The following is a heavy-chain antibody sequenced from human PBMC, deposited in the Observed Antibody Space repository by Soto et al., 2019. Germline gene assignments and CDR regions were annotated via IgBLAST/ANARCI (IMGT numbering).Heavy chain of an antibody. CDR1: GFTFSGHW. CDR3: ARSDWIDP. Sequence: EVQLVESGGGLVQPGGSLRLSCAASGFTFSGHWMHWVRQAPGKGLVWVSRIKSDGRSTSYADSVKGRFTVSRDNAKNTLYLQMNSLRAEDTAVYYCARSDWIDPWGQGTLVTVSS. J-gene: IGHJ5*02. V-gene: IGHV3-74*01. CDR2: IKSDGRST.